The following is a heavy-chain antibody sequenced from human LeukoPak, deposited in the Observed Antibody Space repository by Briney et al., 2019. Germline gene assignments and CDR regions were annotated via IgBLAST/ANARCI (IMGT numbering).Heavy chain of an antibody. CDR2: IYHSGST. Sequence: SETLSHTCAVSGGSISSGGYSWSWIRQPPGKGLEWIGYIYHSGSTYYNPSLKSRVTISVDRSKNQFSLKLSSVTAADTAVYYCARAFRARAFDYWGQGTLVTVSS. D-gene: IGHD3-16*01. V-gene: IGHV4-30-2*01. CDR1: GGSISSGGYS. CDR3: ARAFRARAFDY. J-gene: IGHJ4*02.